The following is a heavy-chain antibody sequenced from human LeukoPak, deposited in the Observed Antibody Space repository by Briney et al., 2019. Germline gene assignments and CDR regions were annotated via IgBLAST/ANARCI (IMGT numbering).Heavy chain of an antibody. CDR2: IDYRGST. J-gene: IGHJ5*02. Sequence: SETLPLTCTVSGGSISTYYWSWIRQPPGKGLEWIAYIDYRGSTTYNPSLRSRVTISVDTSRNQFSLKLSSVTAADTAVYYCARGGYYDILTGYYWFDPWGQGTLVTVSS. D-gene: IGHD3-9*01. V-gene: IGHV4-59*01. CDR3: ARGGYYDILTGYYWFDP. CDR1: GGSISTYY.